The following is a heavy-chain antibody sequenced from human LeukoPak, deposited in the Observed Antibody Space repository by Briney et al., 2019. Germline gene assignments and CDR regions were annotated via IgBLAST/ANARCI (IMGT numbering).Heavy chain of an antibody. Sequence: SETLSLTCAVYGGSFSGYYWSWIRQPPGKGLEWIGKINHSGSTNYNPSLKSRVTISVDTSKNQFSLKLSSVTAADTAVYYCARDSIVGATGVAFDIWGQGTMVTVSS. CDR1: GGSFSGYY. CDR3: ARDSIVGATGVAFDI. D-gene: IGHD1-26*01. J-gene: IGHJ3*02. V-gene: IGHV4-34*01. CDR2: INHSGST.